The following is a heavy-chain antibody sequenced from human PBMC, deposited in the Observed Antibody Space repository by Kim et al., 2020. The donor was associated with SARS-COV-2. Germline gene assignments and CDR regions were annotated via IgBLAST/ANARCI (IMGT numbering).Heavy chain of an antibody. CDR2: IKEDGSEK. Sequence: GGSLRLSCEASGFTFSSYWMSWVRQTPGKRLEWVANIKEDGSEKYYVDSVKGRFIISRDNTKNSVYLVMNSLRAEDTAVYYCARGSRRFDPWVQGTLVTV. CDR3: ARGSRRFDP. V-gene: IGHV3-7*03. CDR1: GFTFSSYW. J-gene: IGHJ5*02.